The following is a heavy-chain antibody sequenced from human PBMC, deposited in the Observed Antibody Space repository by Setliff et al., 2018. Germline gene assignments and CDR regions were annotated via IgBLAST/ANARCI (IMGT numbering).Heavy chain of an antibody. Sequence: PSETLSLTCTVSGGSISSRSYYWGWIRQPPGKGLEWIGSIYHSGSSYYNPSLRSRVTISVDTSKNQFSLKLTSVTAADTALYYCARVPARNSGHYFDYWGQGTLVTVSS. CDR3: ARVPARNSGHYFDY. CDR2: IYHSGSS. D-gene: IGHD4-4*01. V-gene: IGHV4-39*07. J-gene: IGHJ4*02. CDR1: GGSISSRSYY.